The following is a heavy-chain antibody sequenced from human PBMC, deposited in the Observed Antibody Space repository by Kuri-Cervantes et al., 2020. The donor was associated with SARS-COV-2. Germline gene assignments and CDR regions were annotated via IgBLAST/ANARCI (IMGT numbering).Heavy chain of an antibody. J-gene: IGHJ6*03. CDR1: GFTFSSYA. D-gene: IGHD3-3*01. Sequence: GGSLRLSCSASGFTFSSYAMHWVRQAPGKGLEYVSAISSNGGSTYYADSVKGRFTISRDNSKNTLYLQMSSLRAEDTAVYYCARDSYDFWSGYYTFYYYYYMDVWGKGTTVTVSS. CDR3: ARDSYDFWSGYYTFYYYYYMDV. V-gene: IGHV3-64D*09. CDR2: ISSNGGST.